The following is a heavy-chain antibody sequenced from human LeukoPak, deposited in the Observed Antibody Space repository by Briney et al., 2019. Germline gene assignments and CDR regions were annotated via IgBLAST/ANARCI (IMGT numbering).Heavy chain of an antibody. Sequence: GGSLRLSCAASGFTFSSYAMSWVRQAPGKGLEWVSAISGSGGSTYYADSVKGRFTISRDNAKNSLYLQMNSLRAEDTAVYYCAKDRRAGSYDYWGQGTLVTVSS. CDR3: AKDRRAGSYDY. CDR1: GFTFSSYA. D-gene: IGHD3-10*01. J-gene: IGHJ4*02. V-gene: IGHV3-23*01. CDR2: ISGSGGST.